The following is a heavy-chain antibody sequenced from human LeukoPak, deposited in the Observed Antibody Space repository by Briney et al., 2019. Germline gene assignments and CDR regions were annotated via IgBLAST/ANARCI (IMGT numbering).Heavy chain of an antibody. J-gene: IGHJ6*02. D-gene: IGHD1-26*01. CDR1: GYTLTELS. V-gene: IGHV1-24*01. Sequence: ASVKVSCKVSGYTLTELSMHWVRQAPGKGLEWMGGFDPEDGETIYAQKFQGRVTMTEDTSTDTAYMELSSLRSEDTAVYYCATLGGSRVYYYYYYGMDVWGQGTTVTVSS. CDR3: ATLGGSRVYYYYYYGMDV. CDR2: FDPEDGET.